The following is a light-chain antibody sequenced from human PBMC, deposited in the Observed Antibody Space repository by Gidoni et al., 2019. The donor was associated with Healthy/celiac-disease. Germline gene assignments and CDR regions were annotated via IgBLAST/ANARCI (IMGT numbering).Light chain of an antibody. CDR2: DAS. CDR1: QSVSSY. CDR3: QQRSNLPRS. J-gene: IGKJ2*04. Sequence: EIVLTQSPATLSLSPGERATLPCRASQSVSSYLAWYQQKPGQAPRLLIYDASNRATGIPARFSGSGSGTDFTLTISSLEPEDVAVYYCQQRSNLPRSFGQGTKLEIK. V-gene: IGKV3-11*01.